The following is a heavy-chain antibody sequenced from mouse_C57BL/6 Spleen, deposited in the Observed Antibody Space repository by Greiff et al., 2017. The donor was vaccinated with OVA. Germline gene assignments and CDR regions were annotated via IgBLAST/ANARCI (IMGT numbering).Heavy chain of an antibody. J-gene: IGHJ1*03. CDR1: GYTFTSYW. Sequence: QVQLQQPGAELVKPGASVKLSCKASGYTFTSYWMHWVKQRPGRGLKWIGRIDPNSGGTKYNEKFKSKATLTVDKPSSTAYMQLSSLTSEDSAVYYCATVYYGSSYWYFDVWGTGTTVTVSS. V-gene: IGHV1-72*01. CDR3: ATVYYGSSYWYFDV. CDR2: IDPNSGGT. D-gene: IGHD1-1*01.